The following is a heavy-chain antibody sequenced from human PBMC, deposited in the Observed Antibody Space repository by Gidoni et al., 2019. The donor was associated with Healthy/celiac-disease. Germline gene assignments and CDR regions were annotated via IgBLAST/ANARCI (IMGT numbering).Heavy chain of an antibody. CDR3: ARGLFTDYVWGSYRYAYYFDF. Sequence: QGQLQQWGAGLLQPSETLSPTCAVYGGSFSGDYWSWIRQPPGKGLEWIGEINHSGSTNYTPSLTRRVTISVDTSKSQFSLKLRSVTAADTAVYYCARGLFTDYVWGSYRYAYYFDFWGQGTLVTVSS. D-gene: IGHD3-16*02. CDR2: INHSGST. V-gene: IGHV4-34*01. CDR1: GGSFSGDY. J-gene: IGHJ4*02.